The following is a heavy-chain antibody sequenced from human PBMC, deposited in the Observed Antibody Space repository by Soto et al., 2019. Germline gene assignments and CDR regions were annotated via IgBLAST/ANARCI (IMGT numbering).Heavy chain of an antibody. V-gene: IGHV3-48*02. D-gene: IGHD3-3*01. CDR1: GFTFSSNS. CDR3: ARVFWSGHLTSDL. CDR2: ISSSSSTI. Sequence: PVGSLRLSCAASGFTFSSNSMNWVLQAPGKGLEWISYISSSSSTIYADSVKGRFTISRDNAKNSLYLQMNSLRDEDTAVYYCARVFWSGHLTSDLWGQGTLVTVSS. J-gene: IGHJ5*02.